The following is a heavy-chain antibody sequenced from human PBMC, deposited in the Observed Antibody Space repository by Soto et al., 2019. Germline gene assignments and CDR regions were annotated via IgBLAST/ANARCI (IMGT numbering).Heavy chain of an antibody. D-gene: IGHD3-3*01. Sequence: QVQLQESGPGLVKPSETLSLTCTVSGGSISSYYWSWIRQPPGKGLEWIGYIYYSGNTNYNPSLTIRVTISVDTSKNQFSLKLSSVTAADTAVYYCARPRGDYDCWSGPNSPHYYFDYWGQGTLVTVSS. CDR2: IYYSGNT. CDR3: ARPRGDYDCWSGPNSPHYYFDY. V-gene: IGHV4-59*08. J-gene: IGHJ4*02. CDR1: GGSISSYY.